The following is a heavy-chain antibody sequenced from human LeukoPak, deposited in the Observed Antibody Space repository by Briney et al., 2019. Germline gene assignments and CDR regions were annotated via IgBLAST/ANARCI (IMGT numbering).Heavy chain of an antibody. V-gene: IGHV3-43*02. CDR3: AEDGSELMFGYETQFDY. CDR2: ISGDGGST. CDR1: GFTFADYA. D-gene: IGHD3-10*02. J-gene: IGHJ4*02. Sequence: PGGSLRLSCAASGFTFADYAMHWVRPAPGKGLEWVSLISGDGGSTYSADSLRGRFTISRDNSKNSLYLQMNSLRTEDTAVYYCAEDGSELMFGYETQFDYWGQGTLVTVSS.